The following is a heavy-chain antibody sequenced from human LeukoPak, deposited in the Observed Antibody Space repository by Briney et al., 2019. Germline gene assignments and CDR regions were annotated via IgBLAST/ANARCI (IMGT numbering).Heavy chain of an antibody. CDR1: GNYW. CDR3: VSFYETY. CDR2: INSDGSWT. D-gene: IGHD2-2*01. V-gene: IGHV3-74*01. Sequence: GGSLRLSCAASGNYWMHWVRQAPGKGLVWVSHINSDGSWTSYADSVKGRFTISKDNAKNTVYLKMNNLRAEDTAVYYCVSFYETYWGRGTLVTVSS. J-gene: IGHJ4*02.